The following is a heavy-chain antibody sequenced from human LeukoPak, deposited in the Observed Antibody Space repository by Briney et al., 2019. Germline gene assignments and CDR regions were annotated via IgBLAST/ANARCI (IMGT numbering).Heavy chain of an antibody. D-gene: IGHD2-2*01. Sequence: ASVKVSCKVSGYTLTELSMHWVRQAPGKGHEWMGGFDPEDGETIYGQKFQGRVTMTEDTSTDTAYMELSSLRSEDTAVYYCATIPPIVVVPAAIYWFDPWGQGTLVTVSS. J-gene: IGHJ5*02. CDR2: FDPEDGET. CDR1: GYTLTELS. CDR3: ATIPPIVVVPAAIYWFDP. V-gene: IGHV1-24*01.